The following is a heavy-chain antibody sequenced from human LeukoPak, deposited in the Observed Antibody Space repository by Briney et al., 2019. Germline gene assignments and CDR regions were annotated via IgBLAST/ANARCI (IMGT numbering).Heavy chain of an antibody. J-gene: IGHJ5*02. CDR3: ARDPRYDILTGYGQGWFDP. CDR1: GGSISSSNW. CDR2: IYHSGST. Sequence: SGTLSLTCAVSGGSISSSNWWSWVRQPPGKGLEWIGEIYHSGSTNYNPALKSRVTISVDKSKNQFSLKLSSVTAADTAVYYCARDPRYDILTGYGQGWFDPWGQGTLVTVSS. V-gene: IGHV4-4*02. D-gene: IGHD3-9*01.